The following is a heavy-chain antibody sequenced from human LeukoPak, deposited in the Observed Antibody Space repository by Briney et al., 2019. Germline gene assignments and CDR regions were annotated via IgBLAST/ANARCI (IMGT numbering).Heavy chain of an antibody. CDR2: ISSSSYI. CDR1: GFTFSSYS. CDR3: ARDGQWETALDY. J-gene: IGHJ4*02. Sequence: PGGSLRLSCAASGFTFSSYSMNWVRQAPGKGLEWVSSISSSSYIYYADSVKGRFTISRDNAKNSLYLQMNSLRAADTAVYYCARDGQWETALDYWGQGTLVTVSS. V-gene: IGHV3-21*01. D-gene: IGHD1-26*01.